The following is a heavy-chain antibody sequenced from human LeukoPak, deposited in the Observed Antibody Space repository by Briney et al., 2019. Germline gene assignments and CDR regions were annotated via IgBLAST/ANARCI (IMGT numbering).Heavy chain of an antibody. J-gene: IGHJ4*02. D-gene: IGHD6-19*01. CDR2: INAGNGNT. CDR1: GYTFTSYA. V-gene: IGHV1-3*01. Sequence: GASVKVSCKASGYTFTSYAMHWVRQAPGQRLEWMGWINAGNGNTKYSQKFQGRVTVTRDTSASTAYMELSSLRSEDTAVYYCARAYSSGWRFDYWGQGTLVTVSS. CDR3: ARAYSSGWRFDY.